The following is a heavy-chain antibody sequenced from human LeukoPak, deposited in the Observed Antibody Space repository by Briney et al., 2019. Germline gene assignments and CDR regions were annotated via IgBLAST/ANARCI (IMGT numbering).Heavy chain of an antibody. D-gene: IGHD2-2*01. Sequence: GGSLRLSCAASGFTFTDYYMSWLRQAPGKGLDWVSYISSSGSPISYAGSVKGRFTISRDNAKNSLYLQMNSLRVEDTAVYYCARADCSSTRCYEFDYGGQGTLVIVSS. CDR2: ISSSGSPI. V-gene: IGHV3-11*04. CDR3: ARADCSSTRCYEFDY. J-gene: IGHJ4*02. CDR1: GFTFTDYY.